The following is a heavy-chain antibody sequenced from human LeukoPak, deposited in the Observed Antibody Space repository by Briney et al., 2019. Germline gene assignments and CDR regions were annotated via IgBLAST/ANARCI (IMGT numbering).Heavy chain of an antibody. J-gene: IGHJ4*02. D-gene: IGHD1-26*01. Sequence: PSETLSLTCTVSGGSISPYYWSRIRQPPGKGLEWIGYIYYSGSTNYNPSLKSRVTISVDTSKNQFSLNLSSVTAADTAVYYCARDPGGRNLDYWGQGTLVTVSS. V-gene: IGHV4-59*01. CDR1: GGSISPYY. CDR3: ARDPGGRNLDY. CDR2: IYYSGST.